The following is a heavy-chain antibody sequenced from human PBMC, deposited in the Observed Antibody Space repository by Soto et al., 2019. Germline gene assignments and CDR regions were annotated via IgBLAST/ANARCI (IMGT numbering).Heavy chain of an antibody. CDR1: GFTFSSYS. CDR2: ISSSSSYI. J-gene: IGHJ3*02. V-gene: IGHV3-21*01. D-gene: IGHD2-15*01. Sequence: EVQLVESGGGLVKPGGSLRLSCAASGFTFSSYSMNWVRQAPGKGLEWVSSISSSSSYIYYADSVKGRFTISRDNAKYSLYLQMNSLRAEDTAVYYCARAYCSGGSCSDDSFDIWGQGTMVTVSS. CDR3: ARAYCSGGSCSDDSFDI.